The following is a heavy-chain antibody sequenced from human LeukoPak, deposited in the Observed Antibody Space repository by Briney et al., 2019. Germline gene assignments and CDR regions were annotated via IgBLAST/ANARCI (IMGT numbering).Heavy chain of an antibody. D-gene: IGHD3-9*01. CDR1: GGSISSSSYY. CDR2: IYYSGST. Sequence: PSETLSLTCTVSGGSISSSSYYWGWIRQPPGKGLEWIGSIYYSGSTYYNPSLKSRVTISVDTSKNQFSLKLSSVTAADTAVYYCARLTGTTVVRYFDWLTYAFDYWGQGTPVTVSS. V-gene: IGHV4-39*01. J-gene: IGHJ4*02. CDR3: ARLTGTTVVRYFDWLTYAFDY.